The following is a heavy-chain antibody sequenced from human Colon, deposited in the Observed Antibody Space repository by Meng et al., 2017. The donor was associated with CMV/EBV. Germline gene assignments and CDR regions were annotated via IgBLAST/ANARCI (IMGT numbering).Heavy chain of an antibody. Sequence: TASEGTFIGYAIGWVRQAPGQGLEWMGEVTPILGIPNYAPKFQGRVTISIDESTSTAYMELRSLRSQDTATYYCAIAPRGNYGMDVWGLGTLVTVSS. CDR2: VTPILGIP. J-gene: IGHJ6*02. V-gene: IGHV1-69*05. CDR3: AIAPRGNYGMDV. CDR1: EGTFIGYA. D-gene: IGHD3-10*01.